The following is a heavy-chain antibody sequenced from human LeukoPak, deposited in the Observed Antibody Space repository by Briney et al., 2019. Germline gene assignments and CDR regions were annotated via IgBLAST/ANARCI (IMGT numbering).Heavy chain of an antibody. CDR1: GGTFSSDA. Sequence: GASVKVSCKASGGTFSSDAISWVRQAPGQGLEWMGGIIPIFGSANYAQKFQGRVTITADRSTSTAHMELSSLRSEDTAVYYCAGDYGGKPFDYWGQGILVTVSS. V-gene: IGHV1-69*06. CDR3: AGDYGGKPFDY. CDR2: IIPIFGSA. D-gene: IGHD4-23*01. J-gene: IGHJ4*02.